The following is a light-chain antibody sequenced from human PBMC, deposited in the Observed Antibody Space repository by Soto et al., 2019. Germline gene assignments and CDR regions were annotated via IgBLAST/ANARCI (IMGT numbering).Light chain of an antibody. CDR2: AAS. V-gene: IGKV1-39*01. CDR3: QQSYSTPPG. J-gene: IGKJ2*03. CDR1: QSISSY. Sequence: DLQMTQSPSSLSASVGDRVTITCRASQSISSYLNWYQQKPGKAPKLLIYAASSLQSGVPSRFSGSGSGTDCTLTISSLQPEDFATYYWQQSYSTPPGFGQGTKLEIK.